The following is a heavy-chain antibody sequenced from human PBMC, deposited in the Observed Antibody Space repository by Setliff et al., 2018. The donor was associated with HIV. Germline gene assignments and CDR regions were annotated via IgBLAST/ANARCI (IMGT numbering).Heavy chain of an antibody. Sequence: GSLRLSCAASGFTFSSYWMHWIRQPPGKGLEWIGSIFHSGSTYYNPSLQSRVTISLHTSKNQFSLSLNSVTAADTAVYYCARKHLFNVFDYWGQGTLVTVSS. CDR3: ARKHLFNVFDY. V-gene: IGHV4-38-2*01. CDR2: IFHSGST. J-gene: IGHJ4*02. CDR1: GFTFSSYW.